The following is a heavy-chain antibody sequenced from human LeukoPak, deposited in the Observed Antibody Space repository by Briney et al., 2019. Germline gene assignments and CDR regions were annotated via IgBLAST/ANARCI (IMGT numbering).Heavy chain of an antibody. V-gene: IGHV3-23*01. J-gene: IGHJ6*02. CDR3: ARGEWDIVVVVAPYGMDV. CDR2: ISGSGAST. D-gene: IGHD2-15*01. CDR1: GFTFRSYA. Sequence: GSLRLSCAASGFTFRSYAMSWVRQAPGKGLEWVSAISGSGASTYYADSVKGRFTISRDKSKNTLYLQMNSLRGEDTAVYYCARGEWDIVVVVAPYGMDVWGQGTTVTVSS.